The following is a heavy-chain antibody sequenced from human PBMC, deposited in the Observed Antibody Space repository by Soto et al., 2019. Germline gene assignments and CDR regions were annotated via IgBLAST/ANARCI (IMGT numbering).Heavy chain of an antibody. J-gene: IGHJ4*02. CDR2: IIPNTANT. D-gene: IGHD3-16*02. V-gene: IGHV1-8*02. CDR1: GGTFGNSA. CDR3: VRGRVMITFGVVIVIDY. Sequence: ASVKVSCKASGGTFGNSAISWVRQAPGQGLEWMGGIIPNTANTDYAQKFQGRVTMTGNTSITTAYMELSSLRSEDTAVYYCVRGRVMITFGVVIVIDYWGQGSPVTVSS.